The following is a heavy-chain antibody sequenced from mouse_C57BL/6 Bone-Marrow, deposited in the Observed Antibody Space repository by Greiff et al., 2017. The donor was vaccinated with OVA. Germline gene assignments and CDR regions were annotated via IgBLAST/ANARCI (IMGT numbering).Heavy chain of an antibody. V-gene: IGHV2-6*03. CDR1: GFSLTSYG. CDR2: IWSDGST. D-gene: IGHD1-1*01. Sequence: VQLVESGPGLVAPSQSLSITCTVSGFSLTSYGVHWVRQPPGKGLEWLVVIWSDGSTTYNSALKSRLSISKDNSKSQVFLKMNSLQTDDTAMYYCARPGSRGDYYAMDYWGQGTSVTVSS. J-gene: IGHJ4*01. CDR3: ARPGSRGDYYAMDY.